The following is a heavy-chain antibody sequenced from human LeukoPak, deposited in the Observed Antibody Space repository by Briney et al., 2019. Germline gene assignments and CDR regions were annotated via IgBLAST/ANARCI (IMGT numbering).Heavy chain of an antibody. CDR2: IHTSGSA. CDR3: ARTLMPSIHEAFHI. CDR1: GGSITSGGYS. J-gene: IGHJ3*02. V-gene: IGHV4-61*02. D-gene: IGHD2-2*01. Sequence: KSSQTLSLTCTVSGGSITSGGYSWNWIRQPAGKGLEWIGRIHTSGSANYHPSLKSRVTFSVDTSKNHFSLNLSSVTAADTAIYYCARTLMPSIHEAFHIWGQGTTVTVSS.